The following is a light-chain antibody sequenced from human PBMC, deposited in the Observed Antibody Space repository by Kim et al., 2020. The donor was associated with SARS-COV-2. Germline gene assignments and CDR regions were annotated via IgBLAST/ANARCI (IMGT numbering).Light chain of an antibody. CDR3: CSRDSSGKRLV. Sequence: ALGQTVRITCRGDTLRNFLASWYQQKPGQAPLLVIYDENNRPSGIPDRLSGSRSGNRASLTITGAQAEDEADYYCCSRDSSGKRLVFGGGTKVTVL. CDR1: TLRNFL. CDR2: DEN. V-gene: IGLV3-19*01. J-gene: IGLJ3*02.